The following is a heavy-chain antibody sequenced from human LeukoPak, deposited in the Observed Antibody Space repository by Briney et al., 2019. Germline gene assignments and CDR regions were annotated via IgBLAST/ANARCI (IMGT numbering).Heavy chain of an antibody. V-gene: IGHV3-66*01. CDR2: IYSGGST. CDR1: GFTFSDYW. CDR3: ARADY. J-gene: IGHJ4*02. Sequence: GGSLRLSCAASGFTFSDYWMTWVRQAPGKGLEWVSVIYSGGSTYYADSVKGRFTISRDNSKNTLYLQMNSLRAEDTAVYYCARADYWGQGTLVTVSS.